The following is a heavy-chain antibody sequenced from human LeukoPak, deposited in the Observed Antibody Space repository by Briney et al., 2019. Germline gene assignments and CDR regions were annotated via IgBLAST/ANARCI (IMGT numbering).Heavy chain of an antibody. Sequence: ASVKVSCKASGYTFTSYYRHWVRQAPGQGLEWMEIINPSGGSTSYAQKFQGRVTMTRDTSTSTVYMELSSLRSEDTAVYYCARVFHYCSSTSCYLRYWGQGTLVTVSS. D-gene: IGHD2-2*01. CDR1: GYTFTSYY. V-gene: IGHV1-46*01. CDR3: ARVFHYCSSTSCYLRY. J-gene: IGHJ4*02. CDR2: INPSGGST.